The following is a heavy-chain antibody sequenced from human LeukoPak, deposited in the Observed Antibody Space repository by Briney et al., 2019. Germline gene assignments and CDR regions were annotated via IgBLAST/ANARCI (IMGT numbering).Heavy chain of an antibody. J-gene: IGHJ4*02. CDR1: GLTFSSDA. CDR2: ISGSGDNT. D-gene: IGHD6-13*01. V-gene: IGHV3-23*01. CDR3: AKKGSTWHFAY. Sequence: PGGSLRLSCAASGLTFSSDAMIWVRQAPGNGLGWVSAISGSGDNTFYADSVKGRFTISRDNSKNTLYLQMHTLRAEDTAVYYCAKKGSTWHFAYWGQGTLVTVSS.